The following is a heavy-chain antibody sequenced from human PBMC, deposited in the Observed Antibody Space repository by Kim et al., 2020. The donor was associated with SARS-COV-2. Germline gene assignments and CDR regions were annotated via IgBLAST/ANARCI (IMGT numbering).Heavy chain of an antibody. D-gene: IGHD6-19*01. J-gene: IGHJ4*02. Sequence: GGSLRLSCAASGFTISSYAMSWVRQAPGRGLEWVSAISGSGGSTYYADSVKGRFTISRDNSKNTLYLQMNSLRAEDTAVYYCAKAYSSGWYGSDYWGQGTLVTVSS. CDR3: AKAYSSGWYGSDY. V-gene: IGHV3-23*01. CDR2: ISGSGGST. CDR1: GFTISSYA.